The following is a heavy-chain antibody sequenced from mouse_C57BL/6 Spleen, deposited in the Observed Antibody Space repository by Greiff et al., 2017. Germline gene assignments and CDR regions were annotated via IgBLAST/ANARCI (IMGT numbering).Heavy chain of an antibody. CDR2: INPNNGGT. CDR1: GYTFTDYN. Sequence: EVQLQQSGPELVKPGASVKIPCKASGYTFTDYNMDWVKQSHGKSLEWIGDINPNNGGTIYNQKFKGKATLTVDKSSSTAYMELRSLTSEDTAVYYCARGGKLYDGYPYWYFDVWGTGTTVTVSS. J-gene: IGHJ1*03. CDR3: ARGGKLYDGYPYWYFDV. D-gene: IGHD2-3*01. V-gene: IGHV1-18*01.